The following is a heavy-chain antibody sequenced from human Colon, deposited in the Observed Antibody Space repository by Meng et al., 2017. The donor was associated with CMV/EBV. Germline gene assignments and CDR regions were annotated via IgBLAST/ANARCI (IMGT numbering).Heavy chain of an antibody. CDR1: GFIVSDYS. V-gene: IGHV3-11*06. Sequence: GFIVSDYSMTRLRQASGEGLEGVASVSGHTHYINNAGSVNGRFTQGRDNAQDSVSLHMHNLRAEDTAMYYSVRNDVDIQTQPNLDLWGLGTLVTVSS. CDR3: VRNDVDIQTQPNLDL. D-gene: IGHD5-12*01. CDR2: VSGHTHYI. J-gene: IGHJ5*02.